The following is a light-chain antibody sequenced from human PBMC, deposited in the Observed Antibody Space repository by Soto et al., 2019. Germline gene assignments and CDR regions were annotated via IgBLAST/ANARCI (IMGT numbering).Light chain of an antibody. Sequence: QSALTQPASVSGSPGQSITISCNGTSSDIGGSNWVSWYQQHPGRAPKLIIFVVSGRPSGVSDRFSGSRSDNTASLTISGLQAEDEADYYCTSHSSSGTLAVFGTGTKVTVL. J-gene: IGLJ1*01. CDR1: SSDIGGSNW. V-gene: IGLV2-14*01. CDR3: TSHSSSGTLAV. CDR2: VVS.